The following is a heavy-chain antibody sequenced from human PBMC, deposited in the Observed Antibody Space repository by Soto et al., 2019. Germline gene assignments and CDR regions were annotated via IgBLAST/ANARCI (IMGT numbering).Heavy chain of an antibody. CDR2: ISGSGGST. V-gene: IGHV3-23*01. D-gene: IGHD1-26*01. J-gene: IGHJ6*02. Sequence: EVQLLESGGGLVQPGGSLRLSCAASGFTFSSYAMSWVRQAPGKGLEWVSAISGSGGSTYYADSVKGRFTISRDNSKNTLYPQMNSLRAEDTAVYYCAKDEVGAVYYYYYGMDVWGQGTTVTVSS. CDR1: GFTFSSYA. CDR3: AKDEVGAVYYYYYGMDV.